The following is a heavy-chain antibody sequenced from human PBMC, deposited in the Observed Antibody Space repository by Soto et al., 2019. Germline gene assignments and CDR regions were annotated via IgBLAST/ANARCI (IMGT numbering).Heavy chain of an antibody. Sequence: SETLSLTCAVYGRSFSGYYWSWIRQPPGKGLEWIGEINHSGSTNYNPSLKSRVTISVDTSRNQFSLKLSSVTAADTAVYYCARIRITMVRGATRYYYYMDVWGKGTTVTVSS. V-gene: IGHV4-34*01. CDR1: GRSFSGYY. CDR2: INHSGST. CDR3: ARIRITMVRGATRYYYYMDV. J-gene: IGHJ6*03. D-gene: IGHD3-10*01.